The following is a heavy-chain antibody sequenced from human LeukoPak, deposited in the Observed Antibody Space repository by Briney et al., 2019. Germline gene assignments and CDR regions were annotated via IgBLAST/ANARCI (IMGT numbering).Heavy chain of an antibody. CDR1: GFTFSGAQ. CDR3: ARGSRGSGGNYFVD. J-gene: IGHJ4*02. V-gene: IGHV3-30*10. CDR2: ISYDGTNK. Sequence: PGRSLRLSCAASGFTFSGAQMHWVRQAPGKGLQWVALISYDGTNKAYTDSVKGRFTISRDNSKNMVYLQMTSLRFEDTAVYYCARGSRGSGGNYFVDWGQGVLITVSS. D-gene: IGHD3-10*01.